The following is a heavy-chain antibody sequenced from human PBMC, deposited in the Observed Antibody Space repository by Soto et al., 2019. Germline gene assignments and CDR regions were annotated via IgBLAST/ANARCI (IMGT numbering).Heavy chain of an antibody. J-gene: IGHJ5*02. D-gene: IGHD2-2*01. CDR3: ARSPRASQGWFDP. Sequence: QVQLVQSGAEVKKPGASVKVSCKASGYTFTSYYMHWVRQAPGQGLEWMGIINPSGGSTSYAQKFPGRVTMTRDPSTSTVYMELSILRSEDTAVYYCARSPRASQGWFDPWGQGTLVTVSS. CDR2: INPSGGST. CDR1: GYTFTSYY. V-gene: IGHV1-46*01.